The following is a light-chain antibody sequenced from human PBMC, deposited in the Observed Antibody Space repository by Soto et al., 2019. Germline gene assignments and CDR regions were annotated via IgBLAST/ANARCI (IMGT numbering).Light chain of an antibody. CDR3: SSYAGSYRV. J-gene: IGLJ1*01. CDR2: EVT. Sequence: QSALTQPASVSGSPGQSITIACTGTNRDVGGYNYVSWYQQHPGKAPKLMIYEVTKRPSGVPDRFSGSKSGNTASLTVSGLQAEDEADYYCSSYAGSYRVFGTGTKVTVL. V-gene: IGLV2-8*01. CDR1: NRDVGGYNY.